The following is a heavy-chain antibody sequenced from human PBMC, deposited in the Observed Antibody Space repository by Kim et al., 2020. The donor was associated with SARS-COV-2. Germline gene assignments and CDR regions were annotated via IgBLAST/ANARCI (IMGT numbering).Heavy chain of an antibody. Sequence: YADSVQGRVSVSRDNAKNTLYLQMNSLRAEYTAVYYCARDFAYSGNMWSQGTLVTVSS. CDR3: ARDFAYSGNM. V-gene: IGHV3-74*01. D-gene: IGHD1-26*01. J-gene: IGHJ4*02.